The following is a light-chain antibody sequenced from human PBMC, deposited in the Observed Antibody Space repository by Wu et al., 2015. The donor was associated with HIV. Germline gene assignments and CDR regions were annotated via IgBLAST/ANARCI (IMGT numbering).Light chain of an antibody. Sequence: DIEMTQSPSSLSACVGDKVTITCRASQDIETFLNWYQHKPGKAPDLLIRGASSLESGVPLRFSGSGSGTHFTLSINNLQAEDVATYYCQQSFSLYTFGQGTKLLI. V-gene: IGKV1-39*01. CDR1: QDIETF. CDR2: GAS. CDR3: QQSFSLYT. J-gene: IGKJ2*01.